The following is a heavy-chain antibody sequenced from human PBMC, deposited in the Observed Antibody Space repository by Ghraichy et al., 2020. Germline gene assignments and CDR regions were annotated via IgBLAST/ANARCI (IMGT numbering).Heavy chain of an antibody. CDR2: ISGSGGST. V-gene: IGHV3-23*01. J-gene: IGHJ3*02. CDR3: AKVGEVLWFGEPPHAFDI. CDR1: GFTFSSYA. D-gene: IGHD3-10*01. Sequence: GGSLRLSCAASGFTFSSYAMSWVRQAPGKGLEWVSAISGSGGSTYYADSVKGRFTISRDNSKNTLYLQMNSLRAEDTAVYHCAKVGEVLWFGEPPHAFDIWGQGTLVTVSS.